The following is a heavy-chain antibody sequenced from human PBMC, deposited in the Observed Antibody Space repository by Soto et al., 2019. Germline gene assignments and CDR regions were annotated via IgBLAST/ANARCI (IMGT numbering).Heavy chain of an antibody. CDR2: INHSGNT. Sequence: QVQLKQWGAGLLEPSETLSLTCAVYGGSFRGHYWNWIRQAPGKGLEWIGEINHSGNTNYNPSLKSRVTISVDTSKNQFSLKVRSVAAADTAMFYCARGTEGSNHFDSWGQGTLVTVSS. V-gene: IGHV4-34*01. CDR1: GGSFRGHY. CDR3: ARGTEGSNHFDS. J-gene: IGHJ4*02.